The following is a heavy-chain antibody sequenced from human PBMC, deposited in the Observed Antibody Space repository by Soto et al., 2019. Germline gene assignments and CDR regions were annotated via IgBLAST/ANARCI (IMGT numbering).Heavy chain of an antibody. CDR1: GFTFSSYA. Sequence: EVQLLESGGGLVQPGGSLRLSCAASGFTFSSYAMRWVRQAPGKGLEWVSAISGSGDSTYYADSVKGRFTISRDNSKNTLYLEMNSLRAEETAVYYCAQRATGTYFDYWGQGTLVTVSS. D-gene: IGHD1-1*01. CDR3: AQRATGTYFDY. V-gene: IGHV3-23*01. J-gene: IGHJ4*02. CDR2: ISGSGDST.